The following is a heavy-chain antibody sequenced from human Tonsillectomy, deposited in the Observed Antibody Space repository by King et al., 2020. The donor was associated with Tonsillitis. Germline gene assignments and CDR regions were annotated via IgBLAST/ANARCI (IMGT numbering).Heavy chain of an antibody. CDR3: AKAMGLYTSGRQGDY. D-gene: IGHD6-19*01. V-gene: IGHV3-23*04. Sequence: EVQLVESGGGLVQPGGSLRLSCAASGFTFSSYAMSWVRQAPGKGLEWVSGISGSGGSTYYAESVKGRFTISRDNSKNTLYLQMNSLRAEDTAVYFCAKAMGLYTSGRQGDYWGQGTLVTVSS. CDR2: ISGSGGST. CDR1: GFTFSSYA. J-gene: IGHJ4*02.